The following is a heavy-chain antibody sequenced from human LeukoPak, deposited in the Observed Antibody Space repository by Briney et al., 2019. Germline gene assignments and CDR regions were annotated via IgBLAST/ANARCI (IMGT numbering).Heavy chain of an antibody. V-gene: IGHV3-74*01. D-gene: IGHD1-20*01. CDR1: GFTFSSYA. Sequence: GGSLRLSCAASGFTFSSYAMHWVRQAPGKGLVWVSRINSDGSSTSYADSVKGRFTISRDNAKNTLYLQMNSLRAEDTAVYYCARVSPLYNWNDAYYFDYWGQGTLVTVSS. J-gene: IGHJ4*02. CDR2: INSDGSST. CDR3: ARVSPLYNWNDAYYFDY.